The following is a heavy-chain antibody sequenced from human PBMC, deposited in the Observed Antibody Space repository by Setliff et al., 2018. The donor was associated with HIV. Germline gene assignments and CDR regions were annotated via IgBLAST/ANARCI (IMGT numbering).Heavy chain of an antibody. J-gene: IGHJ5*02. V-gene: IGHV1-2*02. CDR2: INPNSGGT. CDR3: ARWSCGRATCYDSPYNWFDP. D-gene: IGHD2-2*01. Sequence: ASVKVSCKASGYTFTGYYMHWVRQAPGQGLEWMGWINPNSGGTNYAQKLQGRVTMTTDTSTSTTYMELTSLRSDDTAVYYCARWSCGRATCYDSPYNWFDPWGQGTLVTVPQ. CDR1: GYTFTGYY.